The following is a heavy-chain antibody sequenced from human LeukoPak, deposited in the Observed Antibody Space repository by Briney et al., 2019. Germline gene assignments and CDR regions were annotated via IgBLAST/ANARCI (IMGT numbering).Heavy chain of an antibody. D-gene: IGHD4-17*01. V-gene: IGHV4-61*08. J-gene: IGHJ5*02. CDR1: GGSISSGGYY. CDR3: ARVVYDDARAFFHWFDP. CDR2: IYYSGNT. Sequence: SETLSLTCTVSGGSISSGGYYWSWIRQPPGKGLEWIGYIYYSGNTNYNPSLKSRVTISVDRSKNQFSLKLNSVTAADTAVYYCARVVYDDARAFFHWFDPWGQGTLVTVSS.